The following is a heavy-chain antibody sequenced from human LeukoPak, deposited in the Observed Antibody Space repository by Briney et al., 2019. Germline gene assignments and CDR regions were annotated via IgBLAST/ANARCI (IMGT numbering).Heavy chain of an antibody. V-gene: IGHV3-23*01. CDR3: ATAMVRGVTRDLDY. D-gene: IGHD3-10*01. J-gene: IGHJ4*02. Sequence: GGSLRLSCAASGFTSSSYAMSSVRQAPGKGLEWVSAISGSGGSTYYADSVKGRFTISRDNSKNTLYLQMNSLRAEDTAVYDCATAMVRGVTRDLDYWGQGTLVTVSS. CDR2: ISGSGGST. CDR1: GFTSSSYA.